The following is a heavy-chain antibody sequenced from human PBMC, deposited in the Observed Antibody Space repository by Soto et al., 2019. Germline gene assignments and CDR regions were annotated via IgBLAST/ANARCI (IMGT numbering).Heavy chain of an antibody. J-gene: IGHJ4*02. D-gene: IGHD4-17*01. CDR2: IKSKTDGGTT. V-gene: IGHV3-15*01. CDR3: TTPDYGAKGDFDY. CDR1: GFTFSNAW. Sequence: EVQLVESGGGLVKPGGSLRLSCAASGFTFSNAWMSWVRQAPGKGLEWVGRIKSKTDGGTTDYAAPVKGRFTISRDDSKNTLYLQMNSLKTEDTAMYYCTTPDYGAKGDFDYWGQGTLVTVSS.